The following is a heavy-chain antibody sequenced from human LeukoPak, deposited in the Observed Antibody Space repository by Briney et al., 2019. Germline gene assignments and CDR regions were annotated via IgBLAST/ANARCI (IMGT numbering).Heavy chain of an antibody. Sequence: SETLSLTCTVAGGSISSYYWSWIRQPPGKGLEWIGYIYYSGSTNYNPSLKSRVTISVDTSKNQFSLKLSSVTAADTAVYYCARARVVDTAMVTGLYYYYYYYMDVWGKGTTVTVSS. CDR1: GGSISSYY. D-gene: IGHD5-18*01. V-gene: IGHV4-59*01. J-gene: IGHJ6*03. CDR3: ARARVVDTAMVTGLYYYYYYYMDV. CDR2: IYYSGST.